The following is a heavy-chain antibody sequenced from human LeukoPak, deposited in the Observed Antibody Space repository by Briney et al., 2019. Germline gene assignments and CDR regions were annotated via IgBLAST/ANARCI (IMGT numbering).Heavy chain of an antibody. V-gene: IGHV3-23*01. CDR3: AKGGGYYGSGSQYYYYYYMDV. J-gene: IGHJ6*03. CDR2: ISGSGGST. Sequence: GGTLRLSCAASGFTFSSYGMSWVRQAPGKGLEWVSAISGSGGSTYYADSVKGRFTISRDNSKNTLYLQMNSLRAEDTAVYYCAKGGGYYGSGSQYYYYYYMDVWGKGTTVTISS. D-gene: IGHD3-10*01. CDR1: GFTFSSYG.